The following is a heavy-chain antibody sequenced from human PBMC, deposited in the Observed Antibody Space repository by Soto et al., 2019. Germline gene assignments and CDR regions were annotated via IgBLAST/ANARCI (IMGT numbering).Heavy chain of an antibody. CDR3: ATTRGPGGYYYYYYAMDV. CDR1: GYTFTSYG. CDR2: ISAYNGNT. D-gene: IGHD1-26*01. V-gene: IGHV1-18*01. J-gene: IGHJ6*02. Sequence: AXVEVYCKSSGYTFTSYGISWVRQAPGQGLEWMGWISAYNGNTNYAQKLQGRVTMTTDTSTSTAYMELRSLRSDDTAVYYCATTRGPGGYYYYYYAMDVWGQGTTVTVSS.